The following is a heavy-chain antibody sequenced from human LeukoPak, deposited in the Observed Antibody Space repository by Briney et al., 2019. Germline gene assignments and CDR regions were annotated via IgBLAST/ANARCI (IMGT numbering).Heavy chain of an antibody. J-gene: IGHJ3*02. D-gene: IGHD1-14*01. Sequence: ASVKVSCKASGGTFSSYAISWVRQAPGQGLEWMGGIIPNSGGTNYAQMLQGRVTMTRDTSISTAYMELSRLRSDDTAVYYCARVTGVFAFDIWGQGTMVTVSS. CDR2: IIPNSGGT. V-gene: IGHV1-2*02. CDR1: GGTFSSYA. CDR3: ARVTGVFAFDI.